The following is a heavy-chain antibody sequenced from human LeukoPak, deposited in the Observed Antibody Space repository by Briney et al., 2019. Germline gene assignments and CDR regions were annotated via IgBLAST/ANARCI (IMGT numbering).Heavy chain of an antibody. D-gene: IGHD3-22*01. CDR2: IYYSGST. J-gene: IGHJ6*03. CDR3: ARTILYYYDSSGYYYGHNYYYYYYMDV. CDR1: GGSISSSSYY. V-gene: IGHV4-39*07. Sequence: PSETLSLTCTVSGGSISSSSYYWGWIRQPPGKGLEWIGSIYYSGSTYYNPSLKSRVTISVDTSKNQFSLKLSSVTAADTAVYYCARTILYYYDSSGYYYGHNYYYYYYMDVWGKGTTVTISS.